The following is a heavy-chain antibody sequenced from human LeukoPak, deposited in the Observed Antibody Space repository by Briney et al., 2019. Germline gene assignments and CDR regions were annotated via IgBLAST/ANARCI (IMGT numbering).Heavy chain of an antibody. V-gene: IGHV4-31*03. D-gene: IGHD3-22*01. Sequence: LQTLSLTCTVSGGSISSGGYYWSWIRQHPGKGLEWIGYIYYSGSTYYNPSLKSRVTISVDTSKNQFSLKLSSVTAADTAVYYCARGDYYDSSPFDIWGQGTMVTVSS. J-gene: IGHJ3*02. CDR2: IYYSGST. CDR1: GGSISSGGYY. CDR3: ARGDYYDSSPFDI.